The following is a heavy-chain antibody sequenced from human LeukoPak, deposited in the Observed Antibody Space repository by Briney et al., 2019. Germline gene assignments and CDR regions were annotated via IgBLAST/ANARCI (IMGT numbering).Heavy chain of an antibody. CDR2: INPSGGST. D-gene: IGHD3-22*01. CDR1: GYTFTSYY. V-gene: IGHV1-46*01. CDR3: ARVRDYYDSSGYYQGGYFDY. Sequence: ASVKVSCKASGYTFTSYYMHWVRQAPGQGLEWMGIINPSGGSTSYAQKFQGRVTTTRDTSTSTVYMELSSLGSEDTAVYYCARVRDYYDSSGYYQGGYFDYWGQGTLVTVSS. J-gene: IGHJ4*02.